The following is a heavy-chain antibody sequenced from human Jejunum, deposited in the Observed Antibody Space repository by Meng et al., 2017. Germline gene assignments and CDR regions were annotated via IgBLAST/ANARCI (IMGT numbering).Heavy chain of an antibody. J-gene: IGHJ4*02. CDR2: IHHGGDT. V-gene: IGHV4-4*02. Sequence: VRPQGSGPGLGEPSGTLALTCAVSGASISSGYWWSWVRQPPGKGLEWIGEIHHGGDTNYNPSLKSRVTISVDKSNNQYSLRLTSVTAADTAMYYCARNGAYSADHWGQGTLVTVSS. D-gene: IGHD2-15*01. CDR3: ARNGAYSADH. CDR1: GASISSGYW.